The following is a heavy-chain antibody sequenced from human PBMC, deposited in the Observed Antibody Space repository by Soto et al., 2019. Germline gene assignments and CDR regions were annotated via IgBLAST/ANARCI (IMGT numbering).Heavy chain of an antibody. J-gene: IGHJ4*02. V-gene: IGHV4-30-4*01. CDR3: ARTEDGYNTNFEY. Sequence: NPSETLSLTCSVSGGSISSGDYYWNWIRQSPGKGLEWIGSIFYTGKTPYNPSLKSRLTISVDASKNEFSLRLSSVTAADTALYYCARTEDGYNTNFEYWGQGALVTVSS. CDR1: GGSISSGDYY. CDR2: IFYTGKT. D-gene: IGHD5-18*01.